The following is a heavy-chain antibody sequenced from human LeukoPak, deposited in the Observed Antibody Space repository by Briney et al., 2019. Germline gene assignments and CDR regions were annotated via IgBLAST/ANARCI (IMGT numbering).Heavy chain of an antibody. CDR1: GLSLTTGGVG. CDR2: IYWDGDQ. Sequence: ESGPTLVKPTQTLTLTCTFSGLSLTTGGVGVGWIRQPPGKALEWLALIYWDGDQRYSPSLKDRLTVTKDTSKNQVFLYMANMDPVDTATYFCAHSPSDSYKNGGRWYFDLWGRGTLVIVSS. CDR3: AHSPSDSYKNGGRWYFDL. D-gene: IGHD5-24*01. V-gene: IGHV2-5*02. J-gene: IGHJ2*01.